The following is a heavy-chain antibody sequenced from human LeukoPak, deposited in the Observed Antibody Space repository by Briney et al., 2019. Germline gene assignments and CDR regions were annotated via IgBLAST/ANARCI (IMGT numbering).Heavy chain of an antibody. CDR1: GGTFSSYA. V-gene: IGHV1-69*05. Sequence: AASVKVSCKASGGTFSSYAISWVRQAPGQGLEWMGGIIPIFGTANYAQKFQGRVTMTRDTSISTAYMELSRLRSDDTAVYYCARDTPVDYSNYKRTTRGENYYYYYMDVWGKGTTVTVSS. CDR2: IIPIFGTA. J-gene: IGHJ6*03. D-gene: IGHD4-11*01. CDR3: ARDTPVDYSNYKRTTRGENYYYYYMDV.